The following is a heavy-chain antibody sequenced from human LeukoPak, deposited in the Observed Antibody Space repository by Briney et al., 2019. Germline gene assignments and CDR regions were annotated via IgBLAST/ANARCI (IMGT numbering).Heavy chain of an antibody. CDR2: IKQDGSEK. CDR1: GLTFSSYW. J-gene: IGHJ4*02. Sequence: GGSLRLSCAASGLTFSSYWMSWVRQAPGKGLEWVANIKQDGSEKYYVDSVKGRFTISRDDAKNSLYLQMNSLRAEDTAVYYCAREGRFLDGYGGDYWGQGTLVTASS. D-gene: IGHD3/OR15-3a*01. V-gene: IGHV3-7*01. CDR3: AREGRFLDGYGGDY.